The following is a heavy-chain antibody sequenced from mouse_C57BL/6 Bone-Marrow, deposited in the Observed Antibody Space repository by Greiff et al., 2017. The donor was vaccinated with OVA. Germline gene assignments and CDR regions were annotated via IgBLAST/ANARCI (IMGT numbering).Heavy chain of an antibody. CDR2: IWRGGST. CDR1: GFSLTSYG. J-gene: IGHJ3*01. CDR3: AKEGKVTARAAWFAY. D-gene: IGHD1-2*01. V-gene: IGHV2-5*01. Sequence: QVQLQQSGPGLVQPSQSLSITCTVSGFSLTSYGVHWVRQSPGKGLEWLGVIWRGGSTDYNAAFMSRLSITKDNSKSQVFFKMNSLQADDTAIYYCAKEGKVTARAAWFAYWGQGTLVTVSA.